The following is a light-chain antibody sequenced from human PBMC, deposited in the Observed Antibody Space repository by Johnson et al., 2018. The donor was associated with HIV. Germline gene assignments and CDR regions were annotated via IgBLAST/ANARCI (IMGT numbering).Light chain of an antibody. CDR3: GTWNSSLSGGPYV. J-gene: IGLJ1*01. CDR2: DNN. Sequence: QSVLTQPPSVSAAPGQKVTLPCSGSSSNIGNNYVSWYRQFPGTAPKLLIYDNNKRPSGIPDRFSGSKSGTSATLGITGLQTGDEAYYYCGTWNSSLSGGPYVFGTGTKVTAL. CDR1: SSNIGNNY. V-gene: IGLV1-51*01.